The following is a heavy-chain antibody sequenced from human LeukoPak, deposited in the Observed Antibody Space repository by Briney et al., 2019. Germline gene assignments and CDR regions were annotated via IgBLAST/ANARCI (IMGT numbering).Heavy chain of an antibody. Sequence: GGSLRLSCAASGFTFSSYWMSWVRQAPGKGRVWLANIKQDGSEKYYVDSVKGRFTISRDNAKNSLYLQMNSLRAEDTAVYYCARDAAVRYVDWLCDYWGQGTLVTVSS. J-gene: IGHJ4*02. CDR3: ARDAAVRYVDWLCDY. CDR2: IKQDGSEK. CDR1: GFTFSSYW. D-gene: IGHD3-9*01. V-gene: IGHV3-7*01.